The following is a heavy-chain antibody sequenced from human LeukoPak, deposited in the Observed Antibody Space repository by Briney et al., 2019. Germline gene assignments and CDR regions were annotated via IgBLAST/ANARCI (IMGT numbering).Heavy chain of an antibody. Sequence: GGSLRLSCAASGFTFSSYDMHWVRQATGKGLEWVSAIGTAGDTYYPGSVKGRFTISRENAKNSLYLQMNSLRAEDTAVYYCARESGSVTSEVDFDYWGQGTLVTVSS. V-gene: IGHV3-13*01. J-gene: IGHJ4*02. CDR3: ARESGSVTSEVDFDY. D-gene: IGHD4-17*01. CDR2: IGTAGDT. CDR1: GFTFSSYD.